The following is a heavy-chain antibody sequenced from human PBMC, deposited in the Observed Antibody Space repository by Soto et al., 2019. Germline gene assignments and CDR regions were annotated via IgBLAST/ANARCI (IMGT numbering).Heavy chain of an antibody. Sequence: SETLSLTCSVSGGSINSSSYFWGWVRQPPGKGLEGFGSIYYSGSTYYTPYLRSRVTISVDTSKNQFSLKLSSVTAADTAVFYCERHYSRGSRNWFETWGQGTLVTVS. CDR1: GGSINSSSYF. V-gene: IGHV4-39*01. CDR3: ERHYSRGSRNWFET. D-gene: IGHD6-19*01. CDR2: IYYSGST. J-gene: IGHJ5*02.